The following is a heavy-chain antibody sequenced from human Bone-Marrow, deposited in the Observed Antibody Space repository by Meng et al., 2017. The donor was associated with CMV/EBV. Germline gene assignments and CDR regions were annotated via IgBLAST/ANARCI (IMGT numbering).Heavy chain of an antibody. CDR1: GFTFSSYS. CDR3: ARWTHEELNWFDP. J-gene: IGHJ5*02. V-gene: IGHV3-21*01. D-gene: IGHD3-10*01. Sequence: GGSLSLSCAASGFTFSSYSMNWVRQAPGKGLEWVSSISSSSSYIYYADSVKGRFTISRDNAKNSLYLQMNSLRAEDTAVYYCARWTHEELNWFDPWGQGTLVTVSS. CDR2: ISSSSSYI.